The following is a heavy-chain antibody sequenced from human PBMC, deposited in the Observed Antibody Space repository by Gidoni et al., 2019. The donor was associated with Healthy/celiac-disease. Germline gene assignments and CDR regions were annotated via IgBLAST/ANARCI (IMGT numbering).Heavy chain of an antibody. CDR1: GYNFTSYG. V-gene: IGHV1-18*01. Sequence: QVQLVQSGAEVKKPGASVKVSCKASGYNFTSYGISWVRQAPGPGLEWMGWTRPYNGNTNYAQKLQGRVTMTTDTSTSTAYMELRSLRSDDTAVYYCAREGYYDFWSGIQDAFDIWGQGTMVTVSS. J-gene: IGHJ3*02. CDR3: AREGYYDFWSGIQDAFDI. CDR2: TRPYNGNT. D-gene: IGHD3-3*01.